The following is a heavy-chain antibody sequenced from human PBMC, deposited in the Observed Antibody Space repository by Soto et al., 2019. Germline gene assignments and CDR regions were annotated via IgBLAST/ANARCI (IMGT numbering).Heavy chain of an antibody. CDR1: GASISEYY. J-gene: IGHJ4*02. D-gene: IGHD2-15*01. Sequence: SETLSLTCTVSGASISEYYYNWIRQPPGKGLEWIGYIYDGTGSASYNPSLVSRVTLSVDTSKNQLSLRLTSMTAADTAVYYCARGGVAAPPHFDNWGQGTLVTVSS. V-gene: IGHV4-59*01. CDR2: IYDGTGSA. CDR3: ARGGVAAPPHFDN.